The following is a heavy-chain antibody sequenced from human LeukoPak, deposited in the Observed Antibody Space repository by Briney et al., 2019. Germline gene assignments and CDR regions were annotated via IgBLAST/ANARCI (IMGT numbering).Heavy chain of an antibody. V-gene: IGHV4-61*01. CDR1: GGSVSSGNYY. Sequence: SETLSLTCTVSGGSVSSGNYYWSWIRQPPGKGLEWIGYIHYGGSTNYNPSLKSRVTISVDTSKNQFSLKLSSVTAADTAVYYCARLSEVAGLDYWGQGTLVTVSS. D-gene: IGHD6-19*01. J-gene: IGHJ4*02. CDR2: IHYGGST. CDR3: ARLSEVAGLDY.